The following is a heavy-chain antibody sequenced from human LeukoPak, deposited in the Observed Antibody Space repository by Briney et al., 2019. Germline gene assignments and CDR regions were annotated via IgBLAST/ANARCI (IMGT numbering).Heavy chain of an antibody. CDR2: IKQDGSEK. Sequence: GGSLRLSCAASGFTFSSCWMSWVRQAPGKGLEWVANIKQDGSEKYYVDSVKGRFTISRDNAKNSLYLQMNSLRAEDTAVYYCARLGYSSSWIYYYYMDVWGKGTTVTVSS. D-gene: IGHD6-13*01. CDR3: ARLGYSSSWIYYYYMDV. CDR1: GFTFSSCW. J-gene: IGHJ6*03. V-gene: IGHV3-7*01.